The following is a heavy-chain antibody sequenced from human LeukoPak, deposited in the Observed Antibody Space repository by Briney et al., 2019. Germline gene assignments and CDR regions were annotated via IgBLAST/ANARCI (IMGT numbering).Heavy chain of an antibody. CDR1: GYSFTSYW. J-gene: IGHJ6*02. CDR2: IYPGDSDT. D-gene: IGHD2-2*01. Sequence: GESLKISCKGSGYSFTSYWIGWVRQMPGKGLEWMGIIYPGDSDTRYSPSFQGQVTISVDKSISTAYLQWSSLKASDTAMYYCARQIPILGYCSSTSCRAPGMDVWGQGTTVTVSS. V-gene: IGHV5-51*01. CDR3: ARQIPILGYCSSTSCRAPGMDV.